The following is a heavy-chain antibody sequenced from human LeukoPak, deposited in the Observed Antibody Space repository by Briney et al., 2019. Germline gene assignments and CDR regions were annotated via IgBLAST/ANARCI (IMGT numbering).Heavy chain of an antibody. CDR2: ISGSGGGT. V-gene: IGHV3-23*01. Sequence: GGSLRLSCAASGFTFSSYAMSWVRQAPGKGLEWVSTISGSGGGTYYADPVKGRFTISRDNSKNTLYLQMNSLRAEDTAVYYCAKGDCSSSSCYLWFDPWGQGTLVTVSS. CDR1: GFTFSSYA. J-gene: IGHJ5*02. CDR3: AKGDCSSSSCYLWFDP. D-gene: IGHD2-2*01.